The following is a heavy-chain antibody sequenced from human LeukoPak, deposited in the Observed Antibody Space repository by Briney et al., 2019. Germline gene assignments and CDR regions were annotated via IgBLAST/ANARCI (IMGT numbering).Heavy chain of an antibody. CDR3: ARASYDFWSGPYYFDY. CDR1: GGSISSYY. J-gene: IGHJ4*02. D-gene: IGHD3-3*01. CDR2: IYYGGST. V-gene: IGHV4-59*01. Sequence: SETLSLTCTVSGGSISSYYWSWIRQPPGKGLEWIGYIYYGGSTNYNPSLKSRVTISVDTSKNQFSLKLSSVTAADTAVYYCARASYDFWSGPYYFDYWGQGTLVTVSS.